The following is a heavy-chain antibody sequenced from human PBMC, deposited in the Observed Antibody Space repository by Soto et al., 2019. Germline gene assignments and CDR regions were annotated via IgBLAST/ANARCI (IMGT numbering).Heavy chain of an antibody. J-gene: IGHJ4*02. D-gene: IGHD1-26*01. CDR3: ATDHSGSGSYYSFDS. CDR1: GYTLTELS. CDR2: FDPDDGDT. Sequence: ASVKVSCKVSGYTLTELSMHWVRQAPGKGLEWMGGFDPDDGDTIYAQKFQGRVTMTEDTSTDTAYMELTSLRSEDTAVYYCATDHSGSGSYYSFDSWGQGTLVTVSS. V-gene: IGHV1-24*01.